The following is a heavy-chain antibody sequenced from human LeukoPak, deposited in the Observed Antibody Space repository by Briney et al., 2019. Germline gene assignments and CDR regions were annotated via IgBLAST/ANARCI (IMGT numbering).Heavy chain of an antibody. D-gene: IGHD3-3*01. CDR3: ARGVAGSRYYDFWSGLRAKNWFDP. CDR2: ISHSGST. Sequence: PSETLSLTCAVYGGSFSGYYWSWIRQPPGKGLEWIGEISHSGSTNYNPSLKSRVTISVDTSKNQFSLKLSSVTAADTAVYYCARGVAGSRYYDFWSGLRAKNWFDPWGQGTLVTVSS. V-gene: IGHV4-34*01. CDR1: GGSFSGYY. J-gene: IGHJ5*02.